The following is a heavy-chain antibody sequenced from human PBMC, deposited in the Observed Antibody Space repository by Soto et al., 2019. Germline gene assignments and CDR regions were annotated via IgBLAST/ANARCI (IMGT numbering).Heavy chain of an antibody. CDR3: AKDSTAYSSSYDFDY. D-gene: IGHD6-6*01. CDR2: ISGSGGST. V-gene: IGHV3-23*01. Sequence: EVQLLESGGGLVQPGGSLRLSCAASGFTFSSYAMSWVRQAPGKGLEWVSAISGSGGSTYYADSVKGRFTISRDNSKNTLYLQMNTLRAEDTAVYYSAKDSTAYSSSYDFDYWGQGTLVTVSS. CDR1: GFTFSSYA. J-gene: IGHJ4*02.